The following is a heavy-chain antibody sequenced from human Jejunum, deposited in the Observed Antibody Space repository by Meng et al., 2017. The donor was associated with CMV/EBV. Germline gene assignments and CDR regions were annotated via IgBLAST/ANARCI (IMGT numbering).Heavy chain of an antibody. CDR1: SASICVGAFY. CDR3: ARRGPTARPL. D-gene: IGHD6-6*01. V-gene: IGHV4-39*02. CDR2: LYYDGRT. J-gene: IGHJ4*02. Sequence: CASSSASICVGAFYWAWTRRPPGSGLVWVGSLYYDGRTYYHPSLKSRVPISVDTSNKYFSLKLSSVTAADTALYYCARRGPTARPLWGQGTLVTVSS.